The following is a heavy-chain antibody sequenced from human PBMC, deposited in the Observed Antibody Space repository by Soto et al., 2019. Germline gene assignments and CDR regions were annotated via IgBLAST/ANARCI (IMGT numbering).Heavy chain of an antibody. V-gene: IGHV1-3*01. CDR1: GYSFINYA. D-gene: IGHD6-25*01. CDR2: INAASGNT. Sequence: ASVKVSCKASGYSFINYAMFWVRQAPGQRLEWMGWINAASGNTKYSQKFQGRVTITRDTLASTAYMELSSLRSEDTATYYCARGQSSGWTALDYWGQGALVTVSS. J-gene: IGHJ4*02. CDR3: ARGQSSGWTALDY.